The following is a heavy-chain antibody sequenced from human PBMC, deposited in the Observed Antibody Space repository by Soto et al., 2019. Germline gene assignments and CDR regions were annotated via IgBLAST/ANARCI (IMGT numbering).Heavy chain of an antibody. V-gene: IGHV3-33*01. D-gene: IGHD3-22*01. Sequence: PGGSLRLSCAASGFTFSNFGMHWVRQAPGKGLEWVAEIWYDGSNKYYGNSVKGRFTISRDNSKNTLYLQMDSLRAEDTALYYCARDIDSSTWHSSWDYWGQGTLVTVSS. CDR1: GFTFSNFG. J-gene: IGHJ4*02. CDR3: ARDIDSSTWHSSWDY. CDR2: IWYDGSNK.